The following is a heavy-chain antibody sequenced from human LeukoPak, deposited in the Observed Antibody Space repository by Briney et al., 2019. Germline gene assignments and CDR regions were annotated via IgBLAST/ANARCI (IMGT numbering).Heavy chain of an antibody. V-gene: IGHV3-30*02. CDR3: AKHATVTTAPDAFDI. CDR1: GFTFSSYG. CDR2: IRYDGSNK. J-gene: IGHJ4*02. D-gene: IGHD4-17*01. Sequence: GGSLRPSCAASGFTFSSYGMHWVRQAPGKGLEWVAFIRYDGSNKYYADSVKGRFTISRDNSKNTLYLQMNSLRAEDTAVYYCAKHATVTTAPDAFDIWGQGTLVTVSS.